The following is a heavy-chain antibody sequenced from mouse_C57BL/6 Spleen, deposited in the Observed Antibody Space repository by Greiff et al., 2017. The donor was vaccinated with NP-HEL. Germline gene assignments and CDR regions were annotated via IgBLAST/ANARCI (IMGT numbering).Heavy chain of an antibody. CDR3: ARKGAMDY. J-gene: IGHJ4*01. V-gene: IGHV1-69*01. CDR1: GYTFTSYW. CDR2: IDPSDSYT. Sequence: QVQLQQPGAELVMPGASVKLSCKASGYTFTSYWMHWVKQRPGQGLEWIGEIDPSDSYTNYNQKFKGKSTLTVDKSSSTAYMQLRSLTSEDSAVYYCARKGAMDYWGQGTSVTVSS.